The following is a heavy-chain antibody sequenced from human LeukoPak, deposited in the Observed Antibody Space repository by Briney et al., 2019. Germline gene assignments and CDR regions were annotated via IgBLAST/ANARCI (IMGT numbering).Heavy chain of an antibody. Sequence: GASVKVSCKASGYSFTSNYIHWVRQAPGQGLEWMGMIYPRDGSTSYAQKFQGRVTVTRDTSTSTVHMELSGLRSEDTAVYYCARESETIYWGDIGDYGGQGPLVTVPS. J-gene: IGHJ4*02. CDR1: GYSFTSNY. CDR2: IYPRDGST. CDR3: ARESETIYWGDIGDY. D-gene: IGHD2-15*01. V-gene: IGHV1-46*01.